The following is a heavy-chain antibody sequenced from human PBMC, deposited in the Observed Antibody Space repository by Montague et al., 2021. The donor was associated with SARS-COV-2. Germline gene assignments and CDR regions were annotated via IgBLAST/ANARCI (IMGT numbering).Heavy chain of an antibody. CDR1: GGSISSHF. CDR2: INSDGGT. V-gene: IGHV4-59*11. D-gene: IGHD3-10*01. CDR3: ARATSVRGAVSWFDP. J-gene: IGHJ5*02. Sequence: SETLSLTCTVSGGSISSHFWSFIRQPPGKGLEWIGYINSDGGTNDNPSRRGRLTMSVDTSKNQFSLQLRSMTPADTAVYFCARATSVRGAVSWFDPWGQGILVTVSS.